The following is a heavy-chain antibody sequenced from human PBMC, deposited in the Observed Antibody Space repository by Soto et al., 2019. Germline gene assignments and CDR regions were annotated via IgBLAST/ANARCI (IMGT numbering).Heavy chain of an antibody. Sequence: SYAMSWVRQAPGKGLEWVSAISGSGTTAYYADSVKGRFIFSRDNPKNTMYLQMNSLRAEDTAVYFCAKTTDGWFSAFEIWGQGTVVTVSS. CDR3: AKTTDGWFSAFEI. CDR2: ISGSGTTA. D-gene: IGHD6-19*01. CDR1: SYA. J-gene: IGHJ3*02. V-gene: IGHV3-23*01.